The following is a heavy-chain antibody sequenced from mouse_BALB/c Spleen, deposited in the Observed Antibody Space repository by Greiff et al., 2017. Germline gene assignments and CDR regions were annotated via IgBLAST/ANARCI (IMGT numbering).Heavy chain of an antibody. CDR3: ARDGEAPFAY. J-gene: IGHJ3*01. CDR1: GYSITSGYY. Sequence: EVKLMESGPGLVKPSQSLSLTCSVTGYSITSGYYWNWIRQFPGNKLEWMGYISYDGSNNYNPSLKNRISITRDTSKNQFFLKLNSVTTEDTATYYCARDGEAPFAYWGQGTLVTVSA. CDR2: ISYDGSN. V-gene: IGHV3-6*02.